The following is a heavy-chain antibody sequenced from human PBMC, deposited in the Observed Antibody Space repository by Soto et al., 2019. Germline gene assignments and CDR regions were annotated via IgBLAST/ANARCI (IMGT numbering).Heavy chain of an antibody. Sequence: QVQLVQSGAEVKKPGASVKVSCKASGYTFTNYGITWLRQAPGQGPEWMGWISAYNGHTKYAQNLQGRVTMTTEPSTSTAYMELTSLRSDDTALYYCARGDGNYFDYWGQGTVVTVSS. CDR2: ISAYNGHT. CDR1: GYTFTNYG. J-gene: IGHJ4*02. CDR3: ARGDGNYFDY. V-gene: IGHV1-18*01. D-gene: IGHD1-1*01.